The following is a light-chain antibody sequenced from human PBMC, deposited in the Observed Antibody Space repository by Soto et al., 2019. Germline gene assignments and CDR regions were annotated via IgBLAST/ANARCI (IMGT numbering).Light chain of an antibody. CDR3: QSYDSSLSGSAVYV. V-gene: IGLV1-40*01. J-gene: IGLJ1*01. CDR1: SSNIGAGYD. Sequence: QSVLTQPPSVSGAPGQRVTISCTGSSSNIGAGYDVHWYQQLPGTAPKLLIYGNSNRPSGVPDRFSGSKSGTSASLAITGLQAEDEADYYCQSYDSSLSGSAVYVFGTGTKATVL. CDR2: GNS.